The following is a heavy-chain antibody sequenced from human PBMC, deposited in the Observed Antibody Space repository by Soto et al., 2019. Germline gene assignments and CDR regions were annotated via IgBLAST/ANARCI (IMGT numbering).Heavy chain of an antibody. J-gene: IGHJ4*02. V-gene: IGHV2-5*02. Sequence: QITLKESGPTLVKPTQTLTLTCTFSGFSLSTSGVGVGWIRQPPGKALDWVAIIYWDDDKRYNPSLKSRLTITKDTSKNQVVLTMTNMDPVDTATYYCSHTREIRNSGGYDVDYWGQGTLVTVSS. CDR2: IYWDDDK. CDR1: GFSLSTSGVG. CDR3: SHTREIRNSGGYDVDY. D-gene: IGHD3-10*01.